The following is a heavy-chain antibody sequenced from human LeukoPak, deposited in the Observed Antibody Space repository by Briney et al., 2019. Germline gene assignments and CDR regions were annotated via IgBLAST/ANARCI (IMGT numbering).Heavy chain of an antibody. CDR2: IYINGST. CDR1: GGSISIYS. J-gene: IGHJ1*01. Sequence: TSETLSLTCTVSGGSISIYSWSWIRQPAGKGPEWIGCIYINGSTNYTPSLKSRVTMSVDSSKNEFSLKLSSVTAADTAVYYCARGVAVARGSEYFQHWGQGTLVTVSS. D-gene: IGHD6-19*01. CDR3: ARGVAVARGSEYFQH. V-gene: IGHV4-4*07.